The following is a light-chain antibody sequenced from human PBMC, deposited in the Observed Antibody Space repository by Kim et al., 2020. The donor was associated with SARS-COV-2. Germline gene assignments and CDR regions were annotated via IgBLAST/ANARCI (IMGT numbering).Light chain of an antibody. CDR2: DAS. CDR1: QSISVN. J-gene: IGKJ2*03. CDR3: QQFNDWYS. V-gene: IGKV3-15*01. Sequence: IVLTQSPATLSVSPGERATLSCRASQSISVNLAWYQQKPGQAPRLLIHDASTRATGIPARFSGSGSGTEFTLTISSLQSEDSAVYYCQQFNDWYSFGQGTKLEI.